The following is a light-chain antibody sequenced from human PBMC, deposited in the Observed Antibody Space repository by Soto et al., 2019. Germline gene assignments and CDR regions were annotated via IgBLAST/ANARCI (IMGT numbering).Light chain of an antibody. CDR2: SAS. Sequence: DIQMTQSPSSLSASVGDTVTITCRASQSIGSYLIWYLQKPGKAPKLLMYSASNLQSGVPSRFSGTGSGTAFTLTICSLQREDFATYYCQQTYSIPLTFGQGTKVEIK. CDR3: QQTYSIPLT. CDR1: QSIGSY. J-gene: IGKJ1*01. V-gene: IGKV1-39*01.